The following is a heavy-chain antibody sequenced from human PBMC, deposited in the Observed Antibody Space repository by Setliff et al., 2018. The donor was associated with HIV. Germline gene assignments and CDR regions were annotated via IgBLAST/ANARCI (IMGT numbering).Heavy chain of an antibody. CDR3: ARSIYGSGSQPLDY. J-gene: IGHJ4*02. V-gene: IGHV4-4*07. D-gene: IGHD3-10*01. CDR2: IYSAGWT. Sequence: LSLTCSVSGGSITGYWWSWIRKPAGKGLEWIGRIYSAGWTIYNPSLESRVTMSVDTSKNQFSLSLSSMTAADTAVYYCARSIYGSGSQPLDYWGQGILVTVSS. CDR1: GGSITGYW.